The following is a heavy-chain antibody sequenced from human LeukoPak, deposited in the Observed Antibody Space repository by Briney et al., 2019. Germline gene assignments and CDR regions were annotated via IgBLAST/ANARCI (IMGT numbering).Heavy chain of an antibody. Sequence: ASVKVSCKAAGYTFTGHYLHWVRQAPGQGLEWMGWISPKSGGSNYAPKFEGRVTMTRDTSITTAYMELHRLTSDDTAVYYCARFYCSIRDCYGQTNWFDPWGQGTLVTVSS. V-gene: IGHV1-2*02. D-gene: IGHD2-2*01. CDR2: ISPKSGGS. CDR1: GYTFTGHY. CDR3: ARFYCSIRDCYGQTNWFDP. J-gene: IGHJ5*02.